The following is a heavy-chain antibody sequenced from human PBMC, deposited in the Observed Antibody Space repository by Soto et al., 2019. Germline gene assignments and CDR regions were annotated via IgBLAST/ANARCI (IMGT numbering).Heavy chain of an antibody. CDR1: GGSLNTYY. D-gene: IGHD2-2*01. V-gene: IGHV4-59*01. CDR2: ISYSGST. Sequence: SETLSLTCTVSGGSLNTYYWSWVRQPPGKGLEWIGYISYSGSTSYNPSLKNRLTISLHASRNQFSLNLRSVTAADTAIYYCARGTRATQYYYYFYGMDIWGQGTTVTVSS. CDR3: ARGTRATQYYYYFYGMDI. J-gene: IGHJ6*02.